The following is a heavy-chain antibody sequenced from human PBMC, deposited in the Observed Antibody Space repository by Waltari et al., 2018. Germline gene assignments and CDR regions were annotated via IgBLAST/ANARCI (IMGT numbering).Heavy chain of an antibody. J-gene: IGHJ5*02. D-gene: IGHD3-16*01. CDR3: VRAIWRSTWKLGQFDP. CDR2: IYTSGST. V-gene: IGHV4-4*07. CDR1: GGSISSNY. Sequence: QVQLQESGPGLVKPSETLSLTCTVSGGSISSNYWSWIRQPAGKGLEWIGRIYTSGSTNYNPSLESRVTMSVDTSKNQFSLKLTSVTAADTAVYYCVRAIWRSTWKLGQFDPWGQGILVTVSS.